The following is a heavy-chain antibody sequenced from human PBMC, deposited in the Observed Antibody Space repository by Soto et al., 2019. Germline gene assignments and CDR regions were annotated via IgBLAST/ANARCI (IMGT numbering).Heavy chain of an antibody. CDR2: IIPILQTA. J-gene: IGHJ4*02. CDR3: AGGYPVSGSGTYAYHR. Sequence: QVQLVQSGAEVKRPGSSVKVSCKGSGDTFNRFTISWVRQAPGQGLEWMGKIIPILQTANYAQKFQDRVTITAEESTSTAYMEVSRLRSEDTAIYYCAGGYPVSGSGTYAYHRRGQGTLVTASS. V-gene: IGHV1-69*11. D-gene: IGHD3-10*01. CDR1: GDTFNRFT.